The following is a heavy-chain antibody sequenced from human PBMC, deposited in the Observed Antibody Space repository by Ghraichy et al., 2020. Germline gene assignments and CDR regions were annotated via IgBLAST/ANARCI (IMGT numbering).Heavy chain of an antibody. D-gene: IGHD2-2*01. J-gene: IGHJ3*02. CDR2: IKEDGSLQ. CDR3: ARDYSPEGDCSGTTCYYDGFDI. Sequence: GESLNISCAASGFTFSKDWMTWVRQAPGKGLEWVANIKEDGSLQNYVDSVKGRFTVSRVNAKNSVYLQMNSLRAEDTAVYYCARDYSPEGDCSGTTCYYDGFDIWGRGAVVTVSS. CDR1: GFTFSKDW. V-gene: IGHV3-7*03.